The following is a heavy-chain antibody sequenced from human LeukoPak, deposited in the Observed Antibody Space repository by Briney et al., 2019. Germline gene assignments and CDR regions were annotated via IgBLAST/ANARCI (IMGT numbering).Heavy chain of an antibody. Sequence: PGGSLRLSCAASGFTFSSSWMHWVCQAPEKGLEWVADIKCDGSEKYYVDSVKCRLTISRDNAKNSLYLQVNSLRAEDMTVYYCVRAIMTTAINWLDPWGQGTLVTVSS. CDR1: GFTFSSSW. D-gene: IGHD4-17*01. CDR2: IKCDGSEK. CDR3: VRAIMTTAINWLDP. J-gene: IGHJ5*02. V-gene: IGHV3-52*01.